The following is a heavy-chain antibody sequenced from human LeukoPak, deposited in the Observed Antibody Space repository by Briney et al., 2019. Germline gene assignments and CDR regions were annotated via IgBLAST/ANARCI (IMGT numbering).Heavy chain of an antibody. CDR1: GGSFSGYY. CDR2: INHSGST. V-gene: IGHV4-34*01. CDR3: ARVARRLWFGELLFDC. Sequence: SETLSLTCAVYGGSFSGYYWSWIRQPPGKGLEWSGEINHSGSTNYNPSLKSRVTISVDTSKNQFSLKLSSVTAADTAVYYCARVARRLWFGELLFDCWGQGTLVTVSS. D-gene: IGHD3-10*01. J-gene: IGHJ4*02.